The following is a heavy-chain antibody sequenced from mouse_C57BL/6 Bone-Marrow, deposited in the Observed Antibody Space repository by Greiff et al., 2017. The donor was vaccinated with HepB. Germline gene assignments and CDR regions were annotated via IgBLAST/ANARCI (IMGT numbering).Heavy chain of an antibody. D-gene: IGHD1-1*01. CDR1: GYTFTTYW. V-gene: IGHV1-7*01. CDR3: ARDYGSYGFSY. Sequence: VQLQQSGAELAKPGASVRLSCKASGYTFTTYWMHWVKQRPGQGLDGIGYINPGSGYTKYNQKFKDKATLTADKSSSTAYMQLSSLTYEDSAVYFCARDYGSYGFSYWGQGTLVTVSA. CDR2: INPGSGYT. J-gene: IGHJ3*01.